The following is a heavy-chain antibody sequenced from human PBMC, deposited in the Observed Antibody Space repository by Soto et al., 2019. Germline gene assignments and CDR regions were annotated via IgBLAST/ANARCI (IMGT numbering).Heavy chain of an antibody. CDR3: AREVVTAAGKGMDV. CDR1: GGSISSYY. J-gene: IGHJ6*02. V-gene: IGHV4-59*01. Sequence: SETLSLTCTVSGGSISSYYWSWIRQPPGKGLEWIGYIYYSGSTNYNPSLKSRVTISVDTSKNQFSLKLSSVTAADTAVYSCAREVVTAAGKGMDVWGERKTVTVSS. D-gene: IGHD6-13*01. CDR2: IYYSGST.